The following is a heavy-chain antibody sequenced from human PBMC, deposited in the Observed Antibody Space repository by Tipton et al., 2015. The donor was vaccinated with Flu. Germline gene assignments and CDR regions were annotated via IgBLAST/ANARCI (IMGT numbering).Heavy chain of an antibody. CDR3: ARAVGSSSSY. CDR2: IKQDGNEK. CDR1: GFTFISYW. J-gene: IGHJ4*02. D-gene: IGHD6-6*01. Sequence: SLRLSCAASGFTFISYWMTWVRQAPGKGLEWVANIKQDGNEKYYVDSVKGRFTISRDNAKNSLYLQMNSLRAEDTAVYYCARAVGSSSSYWGQGTLVTVSS. V-gene: IGHV3-7*01.